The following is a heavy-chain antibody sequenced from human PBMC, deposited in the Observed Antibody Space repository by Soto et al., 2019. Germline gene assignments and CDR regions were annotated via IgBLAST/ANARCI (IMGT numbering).Heavy chain of an antibody. J-gene: IGHJ4*02. CDR3: ARYMVHSDLFDS. D-gene: IGHD3-10*01. Sequence: SETLSLTCPLSGGSISSSSYYWGWIRQTPGKGREWIGSIYYSGSTYYNPSLKSRVTISVDTSKNQFSLKLSSVTAADTAVYYCARYMVHSDLFDSWGQRTLGT. CDR2: IYYSGST. V-gene: IGHV4-39*01. CDR1: GGSISSSSYY.